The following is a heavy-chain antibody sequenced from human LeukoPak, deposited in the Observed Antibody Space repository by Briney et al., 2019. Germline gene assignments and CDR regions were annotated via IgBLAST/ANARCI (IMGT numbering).Heavy chain of an antibody. J-gene: IGHJ3*02. CDR3: ARQASLLQDAFDI. Sequence: SETLSLTCTVSGGSSSSSSYYWGWIRQPPGKGLEWIGSIYYSGSTYYNPSLKSRVTISVDTSKNQFSLKLSSVTAADTAVYYCARQASLLQDAFDIWGQGTMVTVSS. CDR2: IYYSGST. CDR1: GGSSSSSSYY. D-gene: IGHD2-15*01. V-gene: IGHV4-39*01.